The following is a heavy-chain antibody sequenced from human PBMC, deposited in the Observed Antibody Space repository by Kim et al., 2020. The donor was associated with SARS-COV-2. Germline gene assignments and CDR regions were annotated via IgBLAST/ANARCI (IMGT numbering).Heavy chain of an antibody. D-gene: IGHD3-3*01. CDR1: GFTFADYA. CDR2: ISRAGNDQ. J-gene: IGHJ6*02. Sequence: GGSLRLFCAASGFTFADYAMHWVRQAPGKGLQWVAVISRAGNDQFYADSVKGRVIISRDNSQNTVFLQINSLRVEDSGLYYCARDRLVRSIYGVLWSGPKDFYHYYTMDVWGLGTTV. CDR3: ARDRLVRSIYGVLWSGPKDFYHYYTMDV. V-gene: IGHV3-30*04.